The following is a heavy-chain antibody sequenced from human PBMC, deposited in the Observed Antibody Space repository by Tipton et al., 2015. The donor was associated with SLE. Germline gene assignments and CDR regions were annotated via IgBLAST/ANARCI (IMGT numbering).Heavy chain of an antibody. Sequence: TLSLTCTVSDGSIRSTNYYWGWIRQPPGKGLEWIGSIFYTGSTYYNPSLKSRVSFSIDTSKHQFSLKLNSVTAADTAVYYCARVGYSNYMDVWGKGTTVTVSS. CDR1: DGSIRSTNYY. D-gene: IGHD4-11*01. CDR2: IFYTGST. CDR3: ARVGYSNYMDV. V-gene: IGHV4-39*07. J-gene: IGHJ6*03.